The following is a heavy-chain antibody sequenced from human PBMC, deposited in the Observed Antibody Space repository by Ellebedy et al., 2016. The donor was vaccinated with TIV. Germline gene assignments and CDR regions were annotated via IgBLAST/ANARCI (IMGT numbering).Heavy chain of an antibody. Sequence: GSLRLXXTVSGGSITSYYWSWIRQPPGKGLEWIGYIYYSGDTNYNPSLKSRVAISIDTSKNQFSLKLRSLTAADTAFYYCATLDISGYYYFQHWGQGTLVTVSS. CDR3: ATLDISGYYYFQH. V-gene: IGHV4-59*01. J-gene: IGHJ1*01. D-gene: IGHD3-22*01. CDR1: GGSITSYY. CDR2: IYYSGDT.